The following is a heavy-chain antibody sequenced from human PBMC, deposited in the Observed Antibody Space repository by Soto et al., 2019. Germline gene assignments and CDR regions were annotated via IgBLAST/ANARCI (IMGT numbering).Heavy chain of an antibody. CDR3: ARGRGYSGDDHYYYFNMDV. Sequence: GXSVKVSCKASGGPFNNYPITWVRQAPGQGLEWMGGSIPIFGTANYAQKFQGRVTISVDESTSTAYMELSSLRSEDTAVYYCARGRGYSGDDHYYYFNMDVWGQGTTVTVS. D-gene: IGHD5-12*01. CDR1: GGPFNNYP. J-gene: IGHJ6*02. V-gene: IGHV1-69*01. CDR2: SIPIFGTA.